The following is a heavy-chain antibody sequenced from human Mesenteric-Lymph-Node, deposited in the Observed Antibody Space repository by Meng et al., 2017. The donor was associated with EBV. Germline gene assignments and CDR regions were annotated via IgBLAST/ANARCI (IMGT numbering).Heavy chain of an antibody. CDR3: ARRGIAAAVGRFDP. J-gene: IGHJ5*02. CDR1: GGSISSSSYY. Sequence: QLQVQGSGPGLVKPSETLSLTCTVSGGSISSSSYYWGWIRQLPGKGLEWIGSIFHSGSSYYNPSLKSRVTISVDTSKNQFSLKLSSVTAADTAVYYCARRGIAAAVGRFDPWGQGTLVTVSS. V-gene: IGHV4-39*01. D-gene: IGHD6-13*01. CDR2: IFHSGSS.